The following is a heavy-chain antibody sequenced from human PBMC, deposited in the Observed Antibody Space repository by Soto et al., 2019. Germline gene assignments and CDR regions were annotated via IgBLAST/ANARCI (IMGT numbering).Heavy chain of an antibody. J-gene: IGHJ5*02. D-gene: IGHD2-2*01. CDR3: ARGPILPGATSWRDA. V-gene: IGHV1-69*01. CDR1: GGIFSSFS. Sequence: QVQLVQSGAEVKTPGSSVEVSCKASGGIFSSFSITWVRQVPGHGLEWMGGIIPMTGTPNYAEKFQGRLTLTADGSTRTAYLVLSRLKSEDTAVYYCARGPILPGATSWRDAWGQGTVVIVSS. CDR2: IIPMTGTP.